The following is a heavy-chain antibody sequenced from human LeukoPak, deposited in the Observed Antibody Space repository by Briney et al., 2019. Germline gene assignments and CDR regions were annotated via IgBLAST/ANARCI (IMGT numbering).Heavy chain of an antibody. J-gene: IGHJ4*02. CDR3: ARANYYGSGKKDLDY. Sequence: GASVKVSRKASGYTFTTYDINWVRQATGQGLEWMGWMNPNSGNTGYAQKFQGRVTMTRNTSMSTAYMELSSLRSEDTAVYYCARANYYGSGKKDLDYWGQGTLVTVSS. CDR2: MNPNSGNT. CDR1: GYTFTTYD. D-gene: IGHD3-10*01. V-gene: IGHV1-8*01.